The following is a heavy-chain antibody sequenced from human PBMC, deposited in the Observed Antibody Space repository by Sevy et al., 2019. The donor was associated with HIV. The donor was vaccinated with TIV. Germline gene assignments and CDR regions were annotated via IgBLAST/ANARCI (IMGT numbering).Heavy chain of an antibody. V-gene: IGHV3-66*01. J-gene: IGHJ5*02. CDR3: ARDKQWPNWLDP. D-gene: IGHD6-19*01. Sequence: GGSLRLSCAASGFTVSSNYMTWVRQAPGKGLEWVSIIYSDDNTYYADSVKGRFTISRDNSKNTLYLQMNSLRAEDMAVYYCARDKQWPNWLDPWGQGTLVTVSS. CDR2: IYSDDNT. CDR1: GFTVSSNY.